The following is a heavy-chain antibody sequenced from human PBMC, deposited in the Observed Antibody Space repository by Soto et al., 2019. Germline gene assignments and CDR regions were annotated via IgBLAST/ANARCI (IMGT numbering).Heavy chain of an antibody. CDR1: GFTFSSYA. CDR2: ISYDGSNK. V-gene: IGHV3-30-3*01. CDR3: ARDKYSSGYHYYYYYGMDV. J-gene: IGHJ6*02. Sequence: QPGGSLRLSCAASGFTFSSYAMHWVRQAPGKGLEWVAVISYDGSNKYYADSVKGRFTISRDNSKNTLYLQMNSLRAEDTAVYYCARDKYSSGYHYYYYYGMDVWGQGTTVTVSS. D-gene: IGHD3-22*01.